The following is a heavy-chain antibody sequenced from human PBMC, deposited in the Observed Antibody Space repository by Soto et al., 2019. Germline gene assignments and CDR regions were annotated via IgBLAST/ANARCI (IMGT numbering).Heavy chain of an antibody. CDR3: ARVHTAKTFDC. D-gene: IGHD6-25*01. CDR2: INPDDGDS. Sequence: QVQLVQSGPEMKSPGASVKVSCKASGYSFVNYGISWVRQAPGQGLEWMGWINPDDGDSDYARHLQGRDTTTTATATTTAYLDLKDLRSDATAVYFCARVHTAKTFDCCGQGPLGSVSS. J-gene: IGHJ4*02. CDR1: GYSFVNYG. V-gene: IGHV1-18*04.